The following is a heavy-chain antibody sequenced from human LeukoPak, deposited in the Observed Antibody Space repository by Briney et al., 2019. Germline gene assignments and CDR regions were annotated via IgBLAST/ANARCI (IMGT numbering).Heavy chain of an antibody. CDR1: GYTFTSYG. J-gene: IGHJ6*02. CDR3: ARVSVLGTLKSIYGMDV. D-gene: IGHD1-14*01. Sequence: GASVKVSCKASGYTFTSYGISWVRQAPGQGLEWMGWISAYNGNTNYAQKLQGRVTMTTDTSTSTAYMELRSLRADGTAVYYCARVSVLGTLKSIYGMDVWGQGTTVTVSS. CDR2: ISAYNGNT. V-gene: IGHV1-18*01.